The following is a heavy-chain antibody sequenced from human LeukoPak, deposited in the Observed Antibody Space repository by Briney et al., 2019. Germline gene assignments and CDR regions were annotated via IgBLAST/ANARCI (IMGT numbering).Heavy chain of an antibody. V-gene: IGHV1-18*01. CDR3: AGGVVVPAAMSYYYMDV. Sequence: GASVKVSCKASGYTFTSYGISWVRQAPGQGLEWMGWISAYNGNTNYAQKLQGRVTMTTDTSTSTAYMELRSLRSDDTAVYYCAGGVVVPAAMSYYYMDVWGKGTTVTVSS. CDR1: GYTFTSYG. J-gene: IGHJ6*03. D-gene: IGHD2-2*01. CDR2: ISAYNGNT.